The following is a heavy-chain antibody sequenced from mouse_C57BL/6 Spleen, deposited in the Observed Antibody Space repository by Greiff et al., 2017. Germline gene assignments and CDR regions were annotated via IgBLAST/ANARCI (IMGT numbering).Heavy chain of an antibody. J-gene: IGHJ4*01. CDR2: INSDGSST. V-gene: IGHV5-16*01. D-gene: IGHD1-1*02. Sequence: EVKVVESEGGLVQPGSSMTLSCTASGFTFSDYYMAWVRQVPEKGLEWVSNINSDGSSTYYLDSLKSRFIISRYNAKNILYLQMSSLKAEDTATYYCARDWGSPYYYAIDYWGQGTSVTVSS. CDR3: ARDWGSPYYYAIDY. CDR1: GFTFSDYY.